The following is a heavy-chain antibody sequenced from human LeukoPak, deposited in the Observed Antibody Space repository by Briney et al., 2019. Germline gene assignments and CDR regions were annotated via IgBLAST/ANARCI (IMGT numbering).Heavy chain of an antibody. J-gene: IGHJ4*02. V-gene: IGHV4-39*07. CDR3: ARDNGRVPAAIVFDY. CDR1: GGSISSSSYY. D-gene: IGHD2-2*01. CDR2: IYYSGST. Sequence: SETLSLTCTVSGGSISSSSYYWGWLRQPPGKGLEWIGSIYYSGSTYYNPSLKSRVTISVDTSKNQYSLKLSSVTAADTAVYYCARDNGRVPAAIVFDYWGQGTLVTVSS.